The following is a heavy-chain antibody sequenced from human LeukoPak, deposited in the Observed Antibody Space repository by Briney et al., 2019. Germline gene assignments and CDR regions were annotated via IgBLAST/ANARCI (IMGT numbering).Heavy chain of an antibody. J-gene: IGHJ3*02. CDR1: GGSFSGYY. CDR2: INHSGST. D-gene: IGHD2-8*02. V-gene: IGHV4-34*01. Sequence: SETLSLTCAVYGGSFSGYYWSWIRQPPGKGLEWIGEINHSGSTNYNPSLKSRVTISVDTSKNQFSLKLSSVTAADTAVYYCARLPVTGGAFDIWGQGTMVTVSS. CDR3: ARLPVTGGAFDI.